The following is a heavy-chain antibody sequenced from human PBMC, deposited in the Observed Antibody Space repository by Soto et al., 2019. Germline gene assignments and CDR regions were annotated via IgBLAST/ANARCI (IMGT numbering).Heavy chain of an antibody. CDR2: IDWDDDK. J-gene: IGHJ4*02. CDR1: GFSLSTSGMC. V-gene: IGHV2-70*11. Sequence: SGPTLVNPTQTLTLTCTFSGFSLSTSGMCVSWIRQPPGKALEWLARIDWDDDKYYSTSLKTRLTISKDTSKNQVVLTMTNMDPVDTATYYCARTGVAAAGRNYFDYWGQGTLVTVSS. D-gene: IGHD6-13*01. CDR3: ARTGVAAAGRNYFDY.